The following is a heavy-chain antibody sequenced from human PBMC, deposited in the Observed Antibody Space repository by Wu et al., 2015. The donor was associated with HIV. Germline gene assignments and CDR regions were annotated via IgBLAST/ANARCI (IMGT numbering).Heavy chain of an antibody. CDR1: GYTFTGYY. Sequence: QVQLVQSGAEVKKPGASVKVSCKASGYTFTGYYMHWVRQAPGQGLEWMGWINPNSGGTNYAQKFQGRVTMTRDTSISTAYMELSRLRSDDTAVYYCAGRDIVVVPADTPGYYGMDVVGPRDHGHRLL. CDR2: INPNSGGT. D-gene: IGHD2-2*01. CDR3: AGRDIVVVPADTPGYYGMDV. V-gene: IGHV1-2*02. J-gene: IGHJ6*02.